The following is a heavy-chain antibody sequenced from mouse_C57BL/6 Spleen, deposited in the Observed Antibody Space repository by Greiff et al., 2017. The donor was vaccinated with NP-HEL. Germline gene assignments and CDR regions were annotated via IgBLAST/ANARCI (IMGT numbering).Heavy chain of an antibody. J-gene: IGHJ3*01. CDR2: ISDGGSYT. CDR1: GFTFSSYA. Sequence: EVQRVESGGGLVKPGGSLKLSCAASGFTFSSYAMSWVRQTPEKRLEWVATISDGGSYTYYPDNVKGRFTISRDNAKNNLYLQMSHLKSEDTAMYYCAREETGTFAYWGQGTLVTVSA. D-gene: IGHD4-1*01. V-gene: IGHV5-4*01. CDR3: AREETGTFAY.